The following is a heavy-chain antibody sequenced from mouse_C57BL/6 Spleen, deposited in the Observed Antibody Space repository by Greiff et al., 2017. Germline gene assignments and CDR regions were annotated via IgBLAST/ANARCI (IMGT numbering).Heavy chain of an antibody. D-gene: IGHD4-1*01. J-gene: IGHJ4*01. Sequence: QVQLQQPGAELVRPGSSVKLSCKASGYTFTSYWMDWVKQRPGQGLEWIGNIYPSDSETHYNQKFKDKATLTVDKSSSTAYMQLSSLTSEDSAVYYCAREGVGRGYYAMDYWGQGTSVTVSS. V-gene: IGHV1-61*01. CDR1: GYTFTSYW. CDR2: IYPSDSET. CDR3: AREGVGRGYYAMDY.